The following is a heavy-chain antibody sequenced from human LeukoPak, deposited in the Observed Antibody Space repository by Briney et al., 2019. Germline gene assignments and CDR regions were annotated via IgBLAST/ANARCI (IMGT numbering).Heavy chain of an antibody. CDR3: GGFGYEAAVDL. V-gene: IGHV3-7*01. J-gene: IGHJ4*02. D-gene: IGHD6-13*01. CDR2: IKPDGSET. CDR1: GFTFSTYW. Sequence: PGGSLRLSCAASGFTFSTYWMTWVRQAPGKGLEWVANIKPDGSETYYVDPGKGRFTISRDNAKSFLYLQMNSLRGEDSAVYYCGGFGYEAAVDLWGQGTLVTVSS.